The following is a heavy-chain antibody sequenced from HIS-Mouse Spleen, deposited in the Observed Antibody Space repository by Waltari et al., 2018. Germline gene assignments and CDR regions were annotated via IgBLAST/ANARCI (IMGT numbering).Heavy chain of an antibody. CDR3: ARDQDSLGY. CDR1: GYAFTGYY. J-gene: IGHJ4*02. D-gene: IGHD2-15*01. V-gene: IGHV1-2*02. Sequence: QVQLVQSGADVKKHGASVKVSCNAAGYAFTGYYMNRVRQAPGQGLEWLGWINPNSGGTNYAQKFQGRVTMTRDTSISTAYMELSRLRSDDTAVYYCARDQDSLGYWGQGTLVTVSS. CDR2: INPNSGGT.